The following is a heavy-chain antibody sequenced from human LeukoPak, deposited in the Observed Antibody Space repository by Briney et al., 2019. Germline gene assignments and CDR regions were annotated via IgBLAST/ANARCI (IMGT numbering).Heavy chain of an antibody. CDR2: ISGSGVST. V-gene: IGHV3-23*01. CDR1: GFRFSSYA. Sequence: GGSLRLACAASGFRFSSYAMSWVRQAPGKGLEWVSAISGSGVSTYYADSVKGRFTVSRDNSKNTLYLQMSSLRAEGTAVYYCAKDERNWNYNLASQTYDWGQGTLVTVSS. CDR3: AKDERNWNYNLASQTYD. D-gene: IGHD1-7*01. J-gene: IGHJ4*02.